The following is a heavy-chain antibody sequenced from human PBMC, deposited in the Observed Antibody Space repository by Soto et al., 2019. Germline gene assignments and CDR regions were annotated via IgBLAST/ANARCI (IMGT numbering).Heavy chain of an antibody. CDR3: AWYYYDSSGYYLDYYYGMDV. Sequence: QVQLVQSGAEVKKPGSSVKVSCKASGGPFSSYAISWVRQAPGQGLEWMGGIIPIFGTANYAQKFQGRVTITADESTSTAYMELSSLRSEDTAVYYCAWYYYDSSGYYLDYYYGMDVWGQGTTVTVSS. D-gene: IGHD3-22*01. CDR2: IIPIFGTA. V-gene: IGHV1-69*01. CDR1: GGPFSSYA. J-gene: IGHJ6*02.